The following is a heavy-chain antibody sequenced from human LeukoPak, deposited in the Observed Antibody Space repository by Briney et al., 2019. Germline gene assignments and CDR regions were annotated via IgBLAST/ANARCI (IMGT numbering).Heavy chain of an antibody. CDR2: IYYSGST. CDR1: GGSISSYY. D-gene: IGHD3-10*01. CDR3: ARELSGSSAINYFDY. J-gene: IGHJ4*02. Sequence: KPSETLSLTCTVSGGSISSYYWSWIRQPPGKGLEWIGYIYYSGSTNYNPSLKSRVTISVDTSKNQFSLKLSSVTAADTAVYYCARELSGSSAINYFDYWGQGTLVTVSS. V-gene: IGHV4-59*12.